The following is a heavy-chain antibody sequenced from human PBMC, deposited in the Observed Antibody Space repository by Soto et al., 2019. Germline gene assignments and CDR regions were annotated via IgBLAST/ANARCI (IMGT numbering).Heavy chain of an antibody. CDR2: ISHDGSNT. Sequence: QVQVVESGGGVVQPGRSLRLSCAASGFTFRTYAMHWVRQAPGKGLEWVAVISHDGSNTDYGDSVKGRFTISRDNSKSPLSLQMNSLRPEDTGVYYGAKDAGSTEYFFASWGQGTLVSVSS. CDR1: GFTFRTYA. CDR3: AKDAGSTEYFFAS. V-gene: IGHV3-30*18. J-gene: IGHJ4*02.